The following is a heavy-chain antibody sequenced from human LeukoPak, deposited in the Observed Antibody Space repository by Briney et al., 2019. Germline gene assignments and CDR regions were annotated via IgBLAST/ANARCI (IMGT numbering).Heavy chain of an antibody. J-gene: IGHJ4*02. CDR3: AREGWYEFDY. V-gene: IGHV1-3*01. D-gene: IGHD2-15*01. CDR1: GYTFTSYA. Sequence: ASVKVSCKASGYTFTSYAMHWVRQAPGQRLEWMGWINAGNGNTKYSRKFQGRVTITRDTSASTAYMELSSLRSEDTAVYYCAREGWYEFDYWGQGTLVTVSS. CDR2: INAGNGNT.